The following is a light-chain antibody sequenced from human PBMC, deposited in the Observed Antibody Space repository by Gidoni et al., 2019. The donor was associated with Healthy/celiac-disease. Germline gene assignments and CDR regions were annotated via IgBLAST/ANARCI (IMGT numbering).Light chain of an antibody. V-gene: IGKV3-11*01. CDR3: QQRSNWPYT. Sequence: EIVLTQSPATLSLSPGERATLSCRASQSVSSYLAWYQQKPGLAPRLLIYDASNRATGIPARFSGSESSGTDFTLTISSLEPEDFAVYYCQQRSNWPYTFGQGTKLEIK. CDR1: QSVSSY. J-gene: IGKJ2*01. CDR2: DAS.